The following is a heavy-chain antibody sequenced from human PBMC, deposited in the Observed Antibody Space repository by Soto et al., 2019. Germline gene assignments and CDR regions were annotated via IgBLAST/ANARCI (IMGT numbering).Heavy chain of an antibody. J-gene: IGHJ4*02. CDR3: AREGYCSGGSCYSVVYFDY. CDR2: ISSSSSYI. D-gene: IGHD2-15*01. V-gene: IGHV3-21*01. CDR1: GFTFSSYS. Sequence: GGSLRLSCAASGFTFSSYSMNWVRQAPGKGLEWVSSISSSSSYICYADSVKGRFTISRDNAKNSLYLQMNSLRAEDTAVYYCAREGYCSGGSCYSVVYFDYWGQGTLVTVSS.